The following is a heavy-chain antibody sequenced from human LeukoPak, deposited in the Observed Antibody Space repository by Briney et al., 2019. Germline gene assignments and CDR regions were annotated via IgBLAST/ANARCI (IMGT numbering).Heavy chain of an antibody. Sequence: PGGSLRLSCAASGFTFSSYAMHWVRQPPGKGLEWIGEINHSGSTNYNPSLKSRVTISVDTSKNQFSLKLSSVTAADTAVYYCARGRPPRRYWYFDLWGRGTLVTVSS. V-gene: IGHV4-34*01. CDR3: ARGRPPRRYWYFDL. J-gene: IGHJ2*01. CDR1: GFTFSSYA. CDR2: INHSGST.